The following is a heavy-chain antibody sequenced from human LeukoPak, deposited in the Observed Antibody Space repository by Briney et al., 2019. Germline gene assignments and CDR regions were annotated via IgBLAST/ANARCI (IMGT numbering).Heavy chain of an antibody. Sequence: TSETLSLTCTVSGDSISSYYWSWIRQPPGKGLEWIGYVYYSGSTNYNPSLKSRVTISVDTSKNQFSLKLSSVTAADTAVYYCARRSAMITFGGVIAIFDYWGQGTLVTVSS. J-gene: IGHJ4*02. CDR3: ARRSAMITFGGVIAIFDY. CDR1: GDSISSYY. D-gene: IGHD3-16*02. V-gene: IGHV4-59*01. CDR2: VYYSGST.